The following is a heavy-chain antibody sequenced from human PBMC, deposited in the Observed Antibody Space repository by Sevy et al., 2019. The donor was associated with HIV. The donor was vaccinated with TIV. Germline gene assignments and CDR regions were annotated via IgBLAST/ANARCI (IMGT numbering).Heavy chain of an antibody. CDR2: IKSKTDGGTT. CDR3: TTSITMIVVVMYYFDY. J-gene: IGHJ4*02. V-gene: IGHV3-15*01. D-gene: IGHD3-22*01. Sequence: GGSLRLSCAASGFTFSNAWMSWVRQAPGKGLEWVGRIKSKTDGGTTDYAAPAKGRFTISRDDSKNTLYLQMNSLKTEDTAAYYCTTSITMIVVVMYYFDYWGQRTLVTVSS. CDR1: GFTFSNAW.